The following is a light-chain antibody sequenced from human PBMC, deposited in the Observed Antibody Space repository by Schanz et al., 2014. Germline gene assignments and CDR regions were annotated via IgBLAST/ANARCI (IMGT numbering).Light chain of an antibody. V-gene: IGKV3-20*01. CDR1: QSVGSNY. J-gene: IGKJ1*01. CDR2: GAS. CDR3: QQYNGGT. Sequence: DIVLTQSPGTLSLSPGERATLSCRASQSVGSNYLAWYQQTPGQAPRLLISGASSRATGIPARFSGSGSGTEFTLTISSLQSEDFAVYYCQQYNGGTFGQGTKVEIK.